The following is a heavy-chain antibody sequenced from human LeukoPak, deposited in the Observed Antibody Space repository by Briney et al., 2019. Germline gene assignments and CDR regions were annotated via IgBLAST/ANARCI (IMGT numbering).Heavy chain of an antibody. D-gene: IGHD3-22*01. J-gene: IGHJ4*02. CDR1: GFTFSSYE. CDR3: ARDDRSSGYNY. V-gene: IGHV3-48*03. CDR2: IGSSGSTI. Sequence: GGSLRLSCAASGFTFSSYEMNWVRQAPGKGLEWVSYIGSSGSTIYYADSVKGRFTISRDNAKNSLYLQMNSLRAEDTAVYYCARDDRSSGYNYWGQGTLVTVSS.